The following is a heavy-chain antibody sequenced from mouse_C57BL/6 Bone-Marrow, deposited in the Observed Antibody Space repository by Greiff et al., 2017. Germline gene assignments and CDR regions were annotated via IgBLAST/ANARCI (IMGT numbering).Heavy chain of an antibody. D-gene: IGHD2-1*01. CDR1: GYTFTSYW. CDR3: ARRGVTEAWFAY. Sequence: QVQLQQPGAELVKPGASVKLSCKASGYTFTSYWMHWVKQRPGQGLEWIGMIHPNSGSTNYNEKFKSKATLTVDKSSSTAYMQLSSLTSEDSAVYYWARRGVTEAWFAYWGQGTLVTVSA. V-gene: IGHV1-64*01. CDR2: IHPNSGST. J-gene: IGHJ3*01.